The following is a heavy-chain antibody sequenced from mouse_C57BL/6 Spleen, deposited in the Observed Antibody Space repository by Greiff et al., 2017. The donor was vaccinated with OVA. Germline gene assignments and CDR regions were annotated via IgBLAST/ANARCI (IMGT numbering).Heavy chain of an antibody. V-gene: IGHV1-42*01. CDR3: ARSNYYGSSPFDY. D-gene: IGHD1-1*01. Sequence: VQLKESGPELVKPGASVKISCKASGYSFTGYYMNWVKQSPEKSLEWIGEINPSTGGTTYNQKFKAKATLTVDKSSSTAYMQLKSLTSEDSAVYYCARSNYYGSSPFDYWGQGTTLTVSS. CDR2: INPSTGGT. CDR1: GYSFTGYY. J-gene: IGHJ2*01.